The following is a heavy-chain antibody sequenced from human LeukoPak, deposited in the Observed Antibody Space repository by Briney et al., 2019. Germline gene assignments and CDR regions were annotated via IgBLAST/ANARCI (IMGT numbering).Heavy chain of an antibody. J-gene: IGHJ4*02. Sequence: MTSETLSLTCTVSGYSISSGYYWGWIRQPPGKGLEWIGSIYHSGRTFYNPSLKSRVTISVDTSKNQFSLKLTSVTAADTAVYYCARDFNRGSGYWGQGTLVTVSS. CDR2: IYHSGRT. CDR1: GYSISSGYY. CDR3: ARDFNRGSGY. D-gene: IGHD1-14*01. V-gene: IGHV4-38-2*02.